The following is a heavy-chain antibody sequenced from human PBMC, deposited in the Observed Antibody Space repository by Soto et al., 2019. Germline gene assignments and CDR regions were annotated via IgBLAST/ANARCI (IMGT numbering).Heavy chain of an antibody. J-gene: IGHJ5*02. CDR1: GFSLSTNGMS. CDR2: IHWEDTK. CDR3: ARTPPRPGSGRPTYKFDL. D-gene: IGHD6-19*01. Sequence: SGPTLVNPTQTLTLTCTVSGFSLSTNGMSVSWIRQPPGKALEWLAVIHWEDTKFSSTSLKTRLAISKDTSKNQVVLTLTNMDPVDTATYYCARTPPRPGSGRPTYKFDLWGQGTLVTVSS. V-gene: IGHV2-70*01.